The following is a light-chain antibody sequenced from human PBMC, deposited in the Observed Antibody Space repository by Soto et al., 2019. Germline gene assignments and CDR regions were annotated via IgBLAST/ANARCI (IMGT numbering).Light chain of an antibody. CDR3: QQLNSYPLT. V-gene: IGKV1-9*01. J-gene: IGKJ4*01. Sequence: IQLTQSPSSLSASVGDRVTITCRASQGISSYLAWYQQQPGKAPKLLIYAASTLQSGVPSRFSGSGSGTDFTLTISSLQPEDFATYYCQQLNSYPLTFGGGTKVDI. CDR1: QGISSY. CDR2: AAS.